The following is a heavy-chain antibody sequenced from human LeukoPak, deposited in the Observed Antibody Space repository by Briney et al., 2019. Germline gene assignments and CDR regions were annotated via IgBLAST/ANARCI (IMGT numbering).Heavy chain of an antibody. CDR2: ISGGGGST. CDR3: AKDQYYDFWSGTYNWFDP. J-gene: IGHJ5*02. D-gene: IGHD3-3*01. CDR1: GFTFSSYA. V-gene: IGHV3-23*01. Sequence: GGSLRLSCAASGFTFSSYAMSWVRQAPGKGLEWVSAISGGGGSTYYADSVKGRFTISRDNSKNTLYLQMNSLRAEDTAVYYCAKDQYYDFWSGTYNWFDPWGQGTLVTVSS.